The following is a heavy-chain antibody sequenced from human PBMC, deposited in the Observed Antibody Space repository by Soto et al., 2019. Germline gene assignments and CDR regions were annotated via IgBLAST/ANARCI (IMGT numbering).Heavy chain of an antibody. D-gene: IGHD3-10*01. V-gene: IGHV1-2*04. CDR3: ARHRSGSSIGPTDAFDI. Sequence: QVQLVQSGAEVKKPGASVKVSCKASGYTFTGYYMHWVRQAPGQGLEWMGWINPNSGGTNYAQKFQGWVTMNRDTSISTAYMELSRLRSDDTAVYYCARHRSGSSIGPTDAFDIWGQGTMVTVSS. CDR2: INPNSGGT. CDR1: GYTFTGYY. J-gene: IGHJ3*02.